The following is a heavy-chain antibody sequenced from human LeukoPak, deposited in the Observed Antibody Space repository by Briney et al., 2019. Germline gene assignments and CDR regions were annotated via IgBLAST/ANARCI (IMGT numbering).Heavy chain of an antibody. V-gene: IGHV4-59*01. Sequence: SETLSLTCTVSGGSISSYYWSWIRQPPGKGLEWIGYIYYSGSTNYNPSLKSRATISVDTSKNQFSLKLSSVTAADTAVYYCARVRCSSTSCFPYFDYWGQGTLVTVSS. J-gene: IGHJ4*02. CDR1: GGSISSYY. CDR2: IYYSGST. D-gene: IGHD2-2*01. CDR3: ARVRCSSTSCFPYFDY.